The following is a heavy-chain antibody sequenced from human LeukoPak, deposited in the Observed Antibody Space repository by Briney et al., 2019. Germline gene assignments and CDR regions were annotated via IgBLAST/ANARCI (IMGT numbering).Heavy chain of an antibody. CDR1: GFTFSSYG. D-gene: IGHD3-3*01. V-gene: IGHV3-33*06. CDR2: IWYDGSNK. J-gene: IGHJ4*02. CDR3: AKGTEFGVVPYCFDY. Sequence: GGSLRLSCAASGFTFSSYGMHWVRQAPGKGLEWVAVIWYDGSNKYYADSVKGRFTISRDNSKNTLYLQMNSLRAEDTAVYYCAKGTEFGVVPYCFDYWGRGTLVTVSS.